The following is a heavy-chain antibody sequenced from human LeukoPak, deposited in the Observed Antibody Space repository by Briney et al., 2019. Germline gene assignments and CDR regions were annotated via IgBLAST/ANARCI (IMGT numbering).Heavy chain of an antibody. V-gene: IGHV3-23*01. J-gene: IGHJ4*02. Sequence: GGSLRLSCAASGFTFSSYAMSWVRQAPGKGLEWVSAISGSGLNTYYPDSVRSRFTISRDNSKNTLYLQMNSLRAEDTAVYYCAKDRSGSYYGTFDYWGQGTLVTVSS. CDR1: GFTFSSYA. CDR2: ISGSGLNT. CDR3: AKDRSGSYYGTFDY. D-gene: IGHD1-26*01.